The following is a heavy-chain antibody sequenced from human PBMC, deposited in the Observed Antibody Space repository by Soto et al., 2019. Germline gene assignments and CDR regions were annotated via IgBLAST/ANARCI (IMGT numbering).Heavy chain of an antibody. J-gene: IGHJ6*02. Sequence: SEKVSCKASGYTFTSYGVSWVRQAPGQGLELMGGIIANFGTANYAQKFQGRVTITADESTSTAYMELSSLRSEDTAVYYCARLVVVTATSYYYYGMDVWGQGTTVTVSS. CDR1: GYTFTSYG. V-gene: IGHV1-69*13. CDR3: ARLVVVTATSYYYYGMDV. D-gene: IGHD2-21*02. CDR2: IIANFGTA.